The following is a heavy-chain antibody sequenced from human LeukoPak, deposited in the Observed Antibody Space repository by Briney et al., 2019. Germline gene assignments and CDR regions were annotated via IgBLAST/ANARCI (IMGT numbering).Heavy chain of an antibody. CDR2: IYSGGST. Sequence: GGSLRLSCAASGFTFSSYAMHWVRQAPGKGLEWVSAIYSGGSTYYADSVKGRFTISGDNSKNTLYLQMSSLRAEDTAVYYCARVRAMIRGVSPPLNWGQGTLVTVSS. CDR1: GFTFSSYA. CDR3: ARVRAMIRGVSPPLN. J-gene: IGHJ4*02. V-gene: IGHV3-53*01. D-gene: IGHD3-10*01.